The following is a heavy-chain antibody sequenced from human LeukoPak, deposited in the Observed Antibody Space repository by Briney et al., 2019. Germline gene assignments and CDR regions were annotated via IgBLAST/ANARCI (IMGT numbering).Heavy chain of an antibody. Sequence: GESLKISCKGSGYTFPSYWIGWVRQMPGKGLEWMGIIYPGDSDTTYSPSFQGHVTISADNSISTAYLQWNSLRASDTAMYYCARGHDYSNYWGQGTLVTVPS. D-gene: IGHD4-11*01. CDR2: IYPGDSDT. CDR3: ARGHDYSNY. CDR1: GYTFPSYW. J-gene: IGHJ4*02. V-gene: IGHV5-51*01.